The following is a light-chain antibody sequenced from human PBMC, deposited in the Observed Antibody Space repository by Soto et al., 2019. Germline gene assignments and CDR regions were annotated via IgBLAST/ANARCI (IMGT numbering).Light chain of an antibody. V-gene: IGKV3-11*01. CDR3: QQRSNLLT. J-gene: IGKJ4*01. CDR2: DAS. Sequence: EVVLTQSPAALSLSPGERATLSCRASQSVSSYLAWYQQKPGQAPRLLIYDASNRATGIPARFSGSGSGTDFTLPISSLEPEDFAVYYCQQRSNLLTFGGGTKVDIK. CDR1: QSVSSY.